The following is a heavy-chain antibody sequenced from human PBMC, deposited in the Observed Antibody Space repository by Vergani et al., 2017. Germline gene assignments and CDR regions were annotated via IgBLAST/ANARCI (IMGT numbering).Heavy chain of an antibody. CDR3: ARDLPPGIVVVVAATPDY. CDR2: ISYDGSNK. V-gene: IGHV3-30*03. CDR1: GFTFSSNG. D-gene: IGHD2-15*01. Sequence: QVQLVESGGGVVQPGRSLRLSCAASGFTFSSNGMHWVRQAPGKGLEWVAVISYDGSNKYYADSVKGRFTISRDNSKNTLYLQMNSLRAEDTAVYYCARDLPPGIVVVVAATPDYWGQGTLVTGSS. J-gene: IGHJ4*02.